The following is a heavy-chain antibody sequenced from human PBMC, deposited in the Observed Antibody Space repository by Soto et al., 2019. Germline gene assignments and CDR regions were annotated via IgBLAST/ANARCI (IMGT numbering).Heavy chain of an antibody. CDR3: ANLYSSSSSFDY. D-gene: IGHD6-6*01. J-gene: IGHJ4*02. CDR2: ISYDGSNK. CDR1: GFTFSSYG. V-gene: IGHV3-30*18. Sequence: GGSLRLSCAASGFTFSSYGMHWVRQAPGKGLEWVAVISYDGSNKYYADSVKGRFTISRDNSKNTLYLQMNSLRAEDTAVYYCANLYSSSSSFDYSGQGTLVTVSS.